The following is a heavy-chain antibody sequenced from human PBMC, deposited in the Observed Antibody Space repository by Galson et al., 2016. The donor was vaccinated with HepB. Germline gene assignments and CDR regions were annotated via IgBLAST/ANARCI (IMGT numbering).Heavy chain of an antibody. CDR1: GFTSNAHW. V-gene: IGHV3-7*01. D-gene: IGHD3-10*01. CDR3: SREMTGSYFD. Sequence: FLRLSCAASGFTSNAHWMNWVRQAPGKGLEWVANIRGDGIVSYYAESVRGRFTISRDNAKNSLYLQMNGLRVDETAVYYCSREMTGSYFDWGQGTLVTVSS. CDR2: IRGDGIVS. J-gene: IGHJ4*02.